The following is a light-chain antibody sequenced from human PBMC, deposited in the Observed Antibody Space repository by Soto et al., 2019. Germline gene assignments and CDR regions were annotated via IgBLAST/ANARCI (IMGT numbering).Light chain of an antibody. Sequence: EIVMTQSPATLSVSPGVRATLSCRASQSVSSYLAWYQQRPGQPPRLLIYGASTRATGIPARFSGSGSGTEFSLTISSLQSEDFAVYYCQQYNTWPPKYTFGQGTKLEIK. J-gene: IGKJ2*01. V-gene: IGKV3-15*01. CDR3: QQYNTWPPKYT. CDR1: QSVSSY. CDR2: GAS.